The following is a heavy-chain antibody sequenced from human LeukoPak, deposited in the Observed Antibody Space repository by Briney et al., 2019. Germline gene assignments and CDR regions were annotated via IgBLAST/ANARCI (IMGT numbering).Heavy chain of an antibody. D-gene: IGHD6-13*01. J-gene: IGHJ4*02. CDR2: ISGNSGST. V-gene: IGHV3-23*01. CDR3: AKGLDDYSSSWYAY. CDR1: GFTFSSYA. Sequence: GGSLRLSCAASGFTFSSYAMSWVRQAPGNGLEWVSAISGNSGSTYYADSVKGRFTISRDNSKNTLHLQMNSLRAEDTAVYYCAKGLDDYSSSWYAYWGQGTLVTVSS.